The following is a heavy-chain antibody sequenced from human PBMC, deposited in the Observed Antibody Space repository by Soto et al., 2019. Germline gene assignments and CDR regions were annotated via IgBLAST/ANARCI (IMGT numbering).Heavy chain of an antibody. V-gene: IGHV3-9*01. D-gene: IGHD3-22*01. Sequence: EVQLVESGGGLVQPGRSLRLSCAASGFTFDDYAMHWVRQAPGKGLEWVSGVSWNSDDIYYADFVKGRFTISRDNSKNSLYLQMNSLRAEDTALYYCVKDPRRYYDSSSYGLFLSPNYWGQGTLFTVSS. CDR3: VKDPRRYYDSSSYGLFLSPNY. J-gene: IGHJ4*02. CDR1: GFTFDDYA. CDR2: VSWNSDDI.